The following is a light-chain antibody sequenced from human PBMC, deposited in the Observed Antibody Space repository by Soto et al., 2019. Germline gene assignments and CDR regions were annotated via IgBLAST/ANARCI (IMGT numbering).Light chain of an antibody. CDR2: EVT. V-gene: IGLV2-14*01. J-gene: IGLJ2*01. Sequence: QSALTQPASVSGSPGQSITISCTGTRHNVGGYNYVSWYQQHPGKAPKLIIFEVTNRPSGISDRFSGSKSGNTASLTISGLQADDESHYYCSSYTRSSTLVFGGGTKLTVL. CDR3: SSYTRSSTLV. CDR1: RHNVGGYNY.